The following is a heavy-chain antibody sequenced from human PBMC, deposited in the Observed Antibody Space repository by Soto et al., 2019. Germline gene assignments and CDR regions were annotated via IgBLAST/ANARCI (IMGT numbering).Heavy chain of an antibody. CDR2: IYHRGST. CDR3: ARERPDGARLDP. D-gene: IGHD6-6*01. V-gene: IGHV4-4*02. J-gene: IGHJ5*02. CDR1: GGSISSSNW. Sequence: SETLSLTCAVSGGSISSSNWWSWVRQPPGKGLEWIGEIYHRGSTNYNPTLKKQDTISVDKSKNKIYLKLSSVTAADTAVYYCARERPDGARLDPWGQGTLVTVS.